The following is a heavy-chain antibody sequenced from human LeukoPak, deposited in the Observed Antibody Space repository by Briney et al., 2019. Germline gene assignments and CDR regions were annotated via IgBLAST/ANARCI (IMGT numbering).Heavy chain of an antibody. V-gene: IGHV3-30*02. D-gene: IGHD3-10*01. Sequence: GESLKISCAVSGFTFSSYGMHWVRQAPGKGLEWVAFIRYDGSNKYYADSVKGRFTISRDNSKNTLYLQMNSLRAEDTAVYYCAKDRYYGSGSYSNLFDYWGQGTLVTVSS. CDR1: GFTFSSYG. CDR3: AKDRYYGSGSYSNLFDY. J-gene: IGHJ4*02. CDR2: IRYDGSNK.